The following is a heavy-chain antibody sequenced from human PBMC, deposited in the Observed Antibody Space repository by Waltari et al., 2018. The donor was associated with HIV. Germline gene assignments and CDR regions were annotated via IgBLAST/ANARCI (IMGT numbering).Heavy chain of an antibody. D-gene: IGHD6-13*01. CDR3: AKDIQGGWQQDYYGMDV. Sequence: EVQLVESGGGLVQPGRSLRLSCAASGFTFDDYVMHWVRQAPGKGLDWVSGISWNSGSIGYADSVKGRFTISRDNAKNSLYLQMNSLRAEDTALYYCAKDIQGGWQQDYYGMDVWGQGTTVTVSS. CDR1: GFTFDDYV. CDR2: ISWNSGSI. V-gene: IGHV3-9*01. J-gene: IGHJ6*02.